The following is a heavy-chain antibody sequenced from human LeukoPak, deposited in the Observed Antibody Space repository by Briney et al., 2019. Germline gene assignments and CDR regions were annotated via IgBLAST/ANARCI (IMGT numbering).Heavy chain of an antibody. Sequence: SSETLSLTCTVSGYSISSGYYWGWIQQPPGKGLEWIGSIYHSGSTYYNPSLKSRVTISVDTSKNQFSLKLSSVTAADTAVYYCARESYPGAFDIWGQGTMVTVSS. V-gene: IGHV4-38-2*02. CDR2: IYHSGST. D-gene: IGHD3-10*01. CDR3: ARESYPGAFDI. J-gene: IGHJ3*02. CDR1: GYSISSGYY.